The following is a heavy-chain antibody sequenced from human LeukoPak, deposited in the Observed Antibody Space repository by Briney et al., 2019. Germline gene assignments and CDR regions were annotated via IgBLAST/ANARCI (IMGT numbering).Heavy chain of an antibody. Sequence: GGSLRLSCAASGFTFSSYDMHWVRQTPGRGLEWVAVISYDGSNKYYADSVKGRFTISRDNSKNTLYLQMNSLRAEDTAVYYCASIRGAYTFGGVKEDDYWGQGTLVTVSS. CDR1: GFTFSSYD. CDR2: ISYDGSNK. V-gene: IGHV3-30*03. CDR3: ASIRGAYTFGGVKEDDY. D-gene: IGHD3-16*01. J-gene: IGHJ4*02.